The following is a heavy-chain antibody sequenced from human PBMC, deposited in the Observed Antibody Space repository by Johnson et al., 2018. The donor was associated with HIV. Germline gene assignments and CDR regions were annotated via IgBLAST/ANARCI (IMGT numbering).Heavy chain of an antibody. D-gene: IGHD3-16*01. CDR3: ARDGGETLVGSCAFDI. Sequence: EQLVESGGGLVKPGGSLRLSCAASGFTFSDYYMSWIRQAPGKGLEWVSVMYSGGDTYYSDSVMGRFTISRDTSKNTLYLKMNSLRGDDTAVYYCARDGGETLVGSCAFDIWGQATMVTVSS. V-gene: IGHV3-66*01. CDR1: GFTFSDYY. J-gene: IGHJ3*02. CDR2: MYSGGDT.